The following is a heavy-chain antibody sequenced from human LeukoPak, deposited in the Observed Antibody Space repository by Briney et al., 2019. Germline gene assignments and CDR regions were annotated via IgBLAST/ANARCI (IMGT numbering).Heavy chain of an antibody. V-gene: IGHV7-4-1*02. J-gene: IGHJ6*02. Sequence: GASVKVSCKASGYTFTSYAMNWVRQAPGQGLEWMGWINTNTGNPTYAQGLTGRFVFSLDTSVSTAYLQISSLKAEDTAVYYCARVYYDFWSGPQRMDVWGQGTTVTVSS. D-gene: IGHD3-3*01. CDR3: ARVYYDFWSGPQRMDV. CDR1: GYTFTSYA. CDR2: INTNTGNP.